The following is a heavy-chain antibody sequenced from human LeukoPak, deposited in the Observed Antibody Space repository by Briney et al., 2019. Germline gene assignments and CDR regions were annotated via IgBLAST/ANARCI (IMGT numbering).Heavy chain of an antibody. Sequence: GGSLRLSCAASGFTFNNYAMSWVRQAPGEGLEWVSAISPGGGVTYYAESVKGRFTVSRDNSNRKVFLQMNSLRADDTAVYYCAKAGWYSAKTYATYDDAYDIWGRGTMVTVSS. V-gene: IGHV3-23*01. CDR3: AKAGWYSAKTYATYDDAYDI. CDR2: ISPGGGVT. J-gene: IGHJ3*02. D-gene: IGHD1-26*01. CDR1: GFTFNNYA.